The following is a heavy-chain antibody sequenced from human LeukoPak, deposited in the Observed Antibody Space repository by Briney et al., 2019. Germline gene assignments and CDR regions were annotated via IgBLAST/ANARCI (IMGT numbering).Heavy chain of an antibody. D-gene: IGHD3-9*01. Sequence: ESGPTLVKPTQTLTLTCTFSGFSLATNEVLVCWVRQPPGKALEWLAFIYGDDDKRYSPSLKSRLTIIKDTSKNQVVITMTNMDPVDTATYFCAHRRNYDILTGSFDYWGQGTLVTVSS. CDR2: IYGDDDK. V-gene: IGHV2-5*02. J-gene: IGHJ4*02. CDR1: GFSLATNEVL. CDR3: AHRRNYDILTGSFDY.